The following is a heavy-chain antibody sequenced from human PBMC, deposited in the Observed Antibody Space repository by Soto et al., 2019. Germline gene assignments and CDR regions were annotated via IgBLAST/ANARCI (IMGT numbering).Heavy chain of an antibody. CDR2: IRTEGGYT. Sequence: EVQLVESGGGLVQPGGSLRLACVASGFSLSDHWMHWVRQVPGKGLVHGSRIRTEGGYTNYADFVEGRFTISRENTKNTLYLQRNSLRAEDTAVYFCGRDHYGFNSIDQWGQGTLVTVSS. CDR3: GRDHYGFNSIDQ. D-gene: IGHD4-17*01. V-gene: IGHV3-74*01. CDR1: GFSLSDHW. J-gene: IGHJ4*02.